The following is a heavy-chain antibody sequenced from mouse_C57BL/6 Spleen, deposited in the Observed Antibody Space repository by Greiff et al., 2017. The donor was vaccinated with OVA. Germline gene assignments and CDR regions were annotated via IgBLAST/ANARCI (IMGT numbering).Heavy chain of an antibody. Sequence: VQLKESGPGLVKPSQSLSLTCSVTGYSITSGYYWNWIRQFPGNKLEWMGYISYDGSNNYNPSLKNRISITRDTSKNQFFLKLNSVTTEDTATYYCASIYDYDNFDYWGQGTTLTVSS. CDR2: ISYDGSN. J-gene: IGHJ2*01. V-gene: IGHV3-6*01. D-gene: IGHD2-4*01. CDR3: ASIYDYDNFDY. CDR1: GYSITSGYY.